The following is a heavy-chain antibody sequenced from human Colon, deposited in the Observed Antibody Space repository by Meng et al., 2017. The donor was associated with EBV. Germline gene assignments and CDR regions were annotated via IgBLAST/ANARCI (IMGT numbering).Heavy chain of an antibody. V-gene: IGHV4-39*07. CDR2: IYYRGST. CDR1: GCSIHSTSSY. D-gene: IGHD3-3*02. Sequence: QLHLHGWGPGLVQPSETLALPCTISGCSIHSTSSYRGWVRQPPGKGLEWIGSIYYRGSTNYNPSLKSRISMSVDMSKNQFSLKVNSVTAADTAIYYCVISSHNWGQGTLVTVSS. J-gene: IGHJ4*02. CDR3: VISSHN.